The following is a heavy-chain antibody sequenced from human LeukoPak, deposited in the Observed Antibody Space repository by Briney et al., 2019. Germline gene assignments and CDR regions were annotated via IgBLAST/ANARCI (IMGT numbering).Heavy chain of an antibody. V-gene: IGHV4-39*01. CDR2: IYYSGST. D-gene: IGHD3-10*01. CDR1: GGPISSSSYY. Sequence: SETLSPPCPFPGGPISSSSYYWGWIPPPPGKGRGWIGSIYYSGSTNYNPSLKSRVTISVDTSKNQFSLKLSSVTAADTAVYYCAGLYGSGSYYGYWGQGTLVTVSS. J-gene: IGHJ4*02. CDR3: AGLYGSGSYYGY.